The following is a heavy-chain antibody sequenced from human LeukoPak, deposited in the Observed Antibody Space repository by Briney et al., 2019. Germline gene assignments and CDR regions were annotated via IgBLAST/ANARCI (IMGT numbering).Heavy chain of an antibody. Sequence: SVKVSCKASGGTFSSYAISWVRQAPGQGLEWMGGIIPIFGTANYAQKFQGRVTTTTDESTSTAYMELSSLRSEDTAVYYCARGPIINYYMDVWGKGTTVTVSS. CDR3: ARGPIINYYMDV. CDR2: IIPIFGTA. CDR1: GGTFSSYA. J-gene: IGHJ6*03. V-gene: IGHV1-69*05.